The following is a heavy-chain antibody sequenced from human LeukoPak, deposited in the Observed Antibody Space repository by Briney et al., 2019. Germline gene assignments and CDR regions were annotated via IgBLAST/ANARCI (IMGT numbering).Heavy chain of an antibody. CDR2: IKYDGSYT. CDR1: GFTLSLAW. J-gene: IGHJ5*02. CDR3: AKVPPEWELSNWFDP. D-gene: IGHD1-26*01. Sequence: PGGSLRLSCETSGFTLSLAWMHWVRQAPGKGLEWVSRIKYDGSYTNYADYVKGRFTISRDNSKNTLYLQMNNLRAEDTAVYYCAKVPPEWELSNWFDPWGQGTLVTVSS. V-gene: IGHV3-74*01.